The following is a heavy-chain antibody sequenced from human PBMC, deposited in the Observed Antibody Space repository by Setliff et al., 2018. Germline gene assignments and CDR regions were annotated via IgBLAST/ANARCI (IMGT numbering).Heavy chain of an antibody. CDR3: ARMSGFLYMDV. V-gene: IGHV4-59*08. Sequence: SETLSLTCTVSGGSLSTYYWSWIRQSPGRGLEYIGYVYYNGAADYSPSLKSRATLSIDASKKQFSLKLTSVTAADTAVYYCARMSGFLYMDVWGKGTTVTVSS. CDR2: VYYNGAA. D-gene: IGHD3-3*01. J-gene: IGHJ6*03. CDR1: GGSLSTYY.